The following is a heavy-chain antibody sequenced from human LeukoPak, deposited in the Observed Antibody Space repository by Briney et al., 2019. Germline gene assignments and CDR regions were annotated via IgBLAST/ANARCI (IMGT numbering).Heavy chain of an antibody. CDR3: ARNLEITIFGVVILDYFDY. CDR1: GGSMSSSSYY. D-gene: IGHD3-3*01. Sequence: SETLSLTCTVSGGSMSSSSYYWGWIRQPPGKGLEWIGSMYYSGSTYYNPSLKSRVTISVDTSKNQFSLKLSSVTAADTAVYFCARNLEITIFGVVILDYFDYWGQGTLVTVSS. V-gene: IGHV4-39*01. J-gene: IGHJ4*02. CDR2: MYYSGST.